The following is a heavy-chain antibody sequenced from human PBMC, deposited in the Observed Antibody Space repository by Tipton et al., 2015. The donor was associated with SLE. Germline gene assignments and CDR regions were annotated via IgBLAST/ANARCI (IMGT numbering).Heavy chain of an antibody. Sequence: SLRLSCAASGFPFSTSAMHWVRQGPGKGLEWVGRIKSKADGGTTDYVAPVKGRFTMSRDDSKNTLYLQMNSLKTEDTAVYYCIPRGYSGYWGQGTLVTVSS. CDR1: GFPFSTSA. CDR3: IPRGYSGY. V-gene: IGHV3-15*01. D-gene: IGHD5-12*01. J-gene: IGHJ4*02. CDR2: IKSKADGGTT.